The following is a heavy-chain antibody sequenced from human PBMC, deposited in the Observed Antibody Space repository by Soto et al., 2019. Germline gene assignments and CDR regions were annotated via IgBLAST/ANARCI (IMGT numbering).Heavy chain of an antibody. Sequence: TSETLSLTCAVYGGSFSGYCWSWIRQPPGKGLEWIGEINHSGVTNYKPSLKRRFTISRDNSKNTLYLQMNSLRAEDTAVYYCARESTGSYISWFDPWGQGTLVTVSS. V-gene: IGHV4-34*01. J-gene: IGHJ5*02. CDR2: INHSGVT. CDR3: ARESTGSYISWFDP. CDR1: GGSFSGYC. D-gene: IGHD3-10*01.